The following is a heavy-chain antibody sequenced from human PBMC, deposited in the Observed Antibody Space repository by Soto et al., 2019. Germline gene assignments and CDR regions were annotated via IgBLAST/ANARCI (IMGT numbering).Heavy chain of an antibody. J-gene: IGHJ3*02. CDR1: GFTFSSYS. D-gene: IGHD2-15*01. CDR2: ISSSSSYI. V-gene: IGHV3-21*01. Sequence: GGSLRLSCAASGFTFSSYSMNWVRPAPGKGLEWVSSISSSSSYIYYEDSGKGRFTISRDNAKNSLYLQMNSLRAEDTAVYYCARDPGRYCSGGSCCNDAFDIWGQGTMVTVSS. CDR3: ARDPGRYCSGGSCCNDAFDI.